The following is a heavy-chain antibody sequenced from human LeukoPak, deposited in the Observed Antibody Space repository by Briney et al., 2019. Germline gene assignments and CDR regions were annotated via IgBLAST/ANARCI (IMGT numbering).Heavy chain of an antibody. J-gene: IGHJ3*02. V-gene: IGHV4-31*03. Sequence: PSETLSLTCTVSGGSISSPNYFWSWLRQHPGKGLEWIAYIHYSRGAYYNPSLESRVTMSVDSSKNQFSLKLSSVTAADTALYYCAREVDVPSTSDAFDICGQGTMVTVSS. CDR3: AREVDVPSTSDAFDI. D-gene: IGHD2-2*01. CDR2: IHYSRGA. CDR1: GGSISSPNYF.